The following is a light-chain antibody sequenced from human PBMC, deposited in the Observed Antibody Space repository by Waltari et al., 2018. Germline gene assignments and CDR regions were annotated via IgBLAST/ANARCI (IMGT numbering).Light chain of an antibody. Sequence: EIVLTQSPATLSLSPGERATLPCRASQSVPTYLTWYQHKPGQSPRLVIYETSNRATGIPASFSGSGSGTDFTLTISSLEPEDFAVYYCQQSSNWPYTFGQGTKLEIK. CDR2: ETS. J-gene: IGKJ2*01. V-gene: IGKV3-11*01. CDR3: QQSSNWPYT. CDR1: QSVPTY.